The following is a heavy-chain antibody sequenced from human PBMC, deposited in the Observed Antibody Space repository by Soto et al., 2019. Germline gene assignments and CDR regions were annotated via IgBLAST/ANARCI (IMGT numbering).Heavy chain of an antibody. J-gene: IGHJ6*02. CDR1: GGSISSGGYY. Sequence: LSETLSLTCTVSGGSISSGGYYWSWIRQHPGKGLEWIGYIYYSGSTYYNPSLKSRVTISVDTSKNQFSLKLSSVTAADTAVYYCARNPEFSHPDYYYGMDVWGQGTTVTVSS. D-gene: IGHD3-16*02. CDR3: ARNPEFSHPDYYYGMDV. CDR2: IYYSGST. V-gene: IGHV4-31*03.